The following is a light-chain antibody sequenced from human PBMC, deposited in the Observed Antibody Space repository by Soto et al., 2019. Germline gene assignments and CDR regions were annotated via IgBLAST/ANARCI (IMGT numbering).Light chain of an antibody. Sequence: EIVLTQSPGTLSLSPGERATLSCRASQSVSSSYLAWYQQKPGQAPRLLIYGASSRGTGIPDRFSGSGSGRDFTLTISRLEPEDFAVYYCQQYGSSPWTFGQGTKVEIK. CDR1: QSVSSSY. J-gene: IGKJ1*01. CDR3: QQYGSSPWT. CDR2: GAS. V-gene: IGKV3-20*01.